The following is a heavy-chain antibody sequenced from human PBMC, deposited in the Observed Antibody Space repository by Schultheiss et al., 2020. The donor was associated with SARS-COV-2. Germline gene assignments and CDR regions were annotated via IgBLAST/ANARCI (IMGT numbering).Heavy chain of an antibody. V-gene: IGHV4-38-2*01. CDR1: GYSISSGYY. CDR3: ARGSGVPSSGMDV. CDR2: IYHSGST. D-gene: IGHD3-10*01. J-gene: IGHJ6*02. Sequence: SETLSLTCAVSGYSISSGYYWGWIRQPPGKGLEWIGSIYHSGSTYYNPSLKSRVTISVDRSKNQFSLKLSSVTAADTAVYYCARGSGVPSSGMDVWGQGTTVTVSS.